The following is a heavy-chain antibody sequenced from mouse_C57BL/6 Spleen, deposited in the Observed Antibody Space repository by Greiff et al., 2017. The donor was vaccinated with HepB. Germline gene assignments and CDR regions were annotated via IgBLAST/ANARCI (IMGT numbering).Heavy chain of an antibody. Sequence: VQLQQSGGGLVQPGGSLKLSCAASGIDFSRYWMSWVRRAPGKGLEWIGEINPDSSTINYAPSLKDKFIISRDNAKNTLYLQMSKVRSEDTALYYCANAYYSNLHAMDYWGQGTSVTVSS. CDR2: INPDSSTI. CDR1: GIDFSRYW. CDR3: ANAYYSNLHAMDY. V-gene: IGHV4-1*01. J-gene: IGHJ4*01. D-gene: IGHD2-5*01.